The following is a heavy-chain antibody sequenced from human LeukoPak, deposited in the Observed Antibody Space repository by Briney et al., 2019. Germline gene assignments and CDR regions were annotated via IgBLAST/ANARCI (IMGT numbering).Heavy chain of an antibody. J-gene: IGHJ4*02. D-gene: IGHD2-2*02. V-gene: IGHV1-8*02. CDR2: MNPNSGNT. CDR3: ARGTPYCSSASCYNY. CDR1: GYTFTSYE. Sequence: GASVKVSCKASGYTFTSYEINWVRQAAGQGLEWMGWMNPNSGNTGYAQKFQGRVTMTRSTSISTAYMELSSLRFEDTAVYYCARGTPYCSSASCYNYWGQGTLVTVSS.